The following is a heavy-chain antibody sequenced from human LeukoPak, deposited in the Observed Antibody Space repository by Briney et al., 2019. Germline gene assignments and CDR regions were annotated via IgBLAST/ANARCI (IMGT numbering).Heavy chain of an antibody. CDR3: ARGIDY. J-gene: IGHJ4*02. CDR1: GFTFSSYW. CDR2: IKQDGSEK. Sequence: GGSLRLSCVASGFTFSSYWMSWVRQAPGKGLEWVANIKQDGSEKYYADSVKGRFTISRDNAKNSVYLQMNSLRAEDTALYYCARGIDYWGQGTLVTVSP. V-gene: IGHV3-7*01.